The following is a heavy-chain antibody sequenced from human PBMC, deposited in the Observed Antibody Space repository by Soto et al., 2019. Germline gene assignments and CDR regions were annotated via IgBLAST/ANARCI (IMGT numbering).Heavy chain of an antibody. CDR1: GYTFSNDG. D-gene: IGHD3-10*01. Sequence: QVQLVQSGAEVRRPGASVKVFCKASGYTFSNDGINWVRQAPGQGLEWMGWISAYNGNTEYAQNFQGRVTMTTDTSTSTAYMELRSLRSDDTAVYSCARGGPTSADYYYGMDVWGLGTTVTVSS. CDR3: ARGGPTSADYYYGMDV. V-gene: IGHV1-18*01. CDR2: ISAYNGNT. J-gene: IGHJ6*02.